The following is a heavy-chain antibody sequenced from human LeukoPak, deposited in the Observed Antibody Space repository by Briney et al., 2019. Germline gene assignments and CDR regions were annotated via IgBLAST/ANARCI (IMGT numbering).Heavy chain of an antibody. CDR2: INHSGST. CDR1: GGSFSGYY. D-gene: IGHD3-10*01. J-gene: IGHJ5*02. V-gene: IGHV4-34*01. Sequence: PSETLSLTCAVYGGSFSGYYWSWIRQPPGRGLEWIGEINHSGSTNYNPSLKSRVTISVDTSKNQFSLKLSSVTAADTAVYYCATQTTTYYYGSGSYYNDWFDPWGQGTLVTVSS. CDR3: ATQTTTYYYGSGSYYNDWFDP.